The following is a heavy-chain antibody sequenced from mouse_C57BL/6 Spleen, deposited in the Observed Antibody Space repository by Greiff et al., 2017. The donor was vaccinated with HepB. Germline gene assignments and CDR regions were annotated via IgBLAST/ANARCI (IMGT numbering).Heavy chain of an antibody. CDR1: GFTFSDYG. V-gene: IGHV5-17*01. CDR2: ISSGSSTI. CDR3: ARDHSNYDWYFDV. Sequence: EVQLQESGGGLVKPGGSLKLSCAASGFTFSDYGMHWVRQAPEKGLEWVAYISSGSSTIYYADTVKGRFTISRDNAKNTLFLQMTSLRSEDTAMYYCARDHSNYDWYFDVWGTGTTVTVSS. D-gene: IGHD2-5*01. J-gene: IGHJ1*03.